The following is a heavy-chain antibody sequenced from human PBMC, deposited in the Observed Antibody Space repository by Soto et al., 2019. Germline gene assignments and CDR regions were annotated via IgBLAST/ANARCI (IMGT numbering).Heavy chain of an antibody. CDR3: ARDMPPDVAVAAN. Sequence: SETLSLTCTVSGGSISGYFWSWIRQPAGKGVEWIGRIYSSGSTNYNPSLKSRVTMSIDTSKNQFSLKLSSVTAADTAVYSCARDMPPDVAVAANWGQGTLVTVSS. CDR2: IYSSGST. D-gene: IGHD6-19*01. J-gene: IGHJ4*02. CDR1: GGSISGYF. V-gene: IGHV4-4*07.